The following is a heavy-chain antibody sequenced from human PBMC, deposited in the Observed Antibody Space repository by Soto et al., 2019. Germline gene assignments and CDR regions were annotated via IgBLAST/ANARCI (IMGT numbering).Heavy chain of an antibody. D-gene: IGHD3-22*01. CDR1: GFTISSYS. J-gene: IGHJ4*02. V-gene: IGHV3-21*01. Sequence: PGGSLRLSCAASGFTISSYSMNWVRQAQGKGLEWVSSISSICSYIYYEESANCRFTTTSANAQNSQYLQMNNLGAEDTAGYYCARSRREPYYYDSSGPPSGPYFDYWGQGTLVTVSS. CDR3: ARSRREPYYYDSSGPPSGPYFDY. CDR2: ISSICSYI.